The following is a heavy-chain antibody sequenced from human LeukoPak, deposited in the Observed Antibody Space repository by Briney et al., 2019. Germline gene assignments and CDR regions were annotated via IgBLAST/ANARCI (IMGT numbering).Heavy chain of an antibody. J-gene: IGHJ3*02. V-gene: IGHV4-59*08. CDR2: IYYSGST. CDR1: GGFINIHY. Sequence: ASETLSLTCTLSGGFINIHYWSWIRQPPGKGREWIGYIYYSGSTNYNPSLTSRVAISVDRSKNQFSLKLTSVTAADTAVYYCARRAADDAFDIWGQGTMVTVSS. CDR3: ARRAADDAFDI.